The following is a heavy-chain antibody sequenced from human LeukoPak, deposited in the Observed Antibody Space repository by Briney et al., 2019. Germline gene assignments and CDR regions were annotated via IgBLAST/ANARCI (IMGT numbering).Heavy chain of an antibody. CDR2: IWYDGSNQ. V-gene: IGHV3-33*01. CDR3: ARDLAAALDY. J-gene: IGHJ4*02. Sequence: PGGSLRLSCAASGLTFSSYGMHWVRQAPGKGLEWVAVIWYDGSNQYYADSVKGRFTISRDNSKNTLYMQMNSLRAEDTAVYYCARDLAAALDYWGQGTLVTVSS. CDR1: GLTFSSYG. D-gene: IGHD6-13*01.